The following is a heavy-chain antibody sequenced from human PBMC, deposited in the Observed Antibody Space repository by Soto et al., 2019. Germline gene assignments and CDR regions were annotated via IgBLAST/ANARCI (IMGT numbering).Heavy chain of an antibody. J-gene: IGHJ4*02. CDR3: ARDEAPIRGYCSSTSCYIDY. D-gene: IGHD2-2*01. Sequence: GGSLRLSCAASGFTFSSYGMHWVRQAPGKGLEWVAVIWYDGSNKYYADSVKGRFTISRDNSKNTLYLQMNSLRAEDTAVYYCARDEAPIRGYCSSTSCYIDYWGQGTLVTVSS. V-gene: IGHV3-33*01. CDR1: GFTFSSYG. CDR2: IWYDGSNK.